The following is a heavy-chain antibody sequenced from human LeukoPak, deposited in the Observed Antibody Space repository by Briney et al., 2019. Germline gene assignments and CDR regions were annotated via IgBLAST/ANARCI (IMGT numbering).Heavy chain of an antibody. D-gene: IGHD1-14*01. CDR2: IYPGDSDT. CDR1: GYSFTSYW. J-gene: IGHJ4*02. Sequence: GESLNISCNGSGYSFTSYWIGWVRQPPRKGLEWMGIIYPGDSDTRYSPSFQGQVTISADKSISTAYRQWSSLKASDTAMYYCARLTTVPDYWGQGTLVTVSS. CDR3: ARLTTVPDY. V-gene: IGHV5-51*01.